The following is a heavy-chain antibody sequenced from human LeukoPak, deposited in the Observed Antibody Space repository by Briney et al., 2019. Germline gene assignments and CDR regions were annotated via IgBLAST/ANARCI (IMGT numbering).Heavy chain of an antibody. Sequence: GGSLRLSSAASGFTFDDYAMHWVRQAPGKGLEWVSLISGDGGSTYYADSVKGRFTISRDNSKNSLYLQMNSLRTEDTALYYCAKDKDDYVWGSYRPTFDYWGQGTLVAVSS. V-gene: IGHV3-43*02. D-gene: IGHD3-16*02. CDR2: ISGDGGST. CDR3: AKDKDDYVWGSYRPTFDY. J-gene: IGHJ4*02. CDR1: GFTFDDYA.